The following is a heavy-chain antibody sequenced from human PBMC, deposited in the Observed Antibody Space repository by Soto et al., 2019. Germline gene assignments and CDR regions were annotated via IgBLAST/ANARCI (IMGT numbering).Heavy chain of an antibody. CDR2: ISYDGSNK. CDR1: GFTFSSYG. V-gene: IGHV3-30*18. J-gene: IGHJ6*02. CDR3: AKYSSGLYYYYGMDV. Sequence: GGSLRLSCTASGFTFSSYGMHWVRQAPGKGLEWVAVISYDGSNKYYADSVKGRFTISRDNSKNTLYLQMNSLRAEDTAVYYCAKYSSGLYYYYGMDVWGQGTTVTVSS. D-gene: IGHD6-19*01.